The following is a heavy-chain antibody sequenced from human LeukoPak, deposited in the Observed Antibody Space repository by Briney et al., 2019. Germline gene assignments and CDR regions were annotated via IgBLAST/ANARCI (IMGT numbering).Heavy chain of an antibody. J-gene: IGHJ4*02. D-gene: IGHD3-10*01. CDR1: GFTFDDYV. CDR2: IIWKSGSI. V-gene: IGHV3-9*01. CDR3: ARDGGATMVRGVATYDS. Sequence: GGSLRLSCAAPGFTFDDYVMHWVRQAPGKGLEWVSGIIWKSGSIGCADSVKGRFTISRDNAKSSLFLQMNSLRAEDTAVYYCARDGGATMVRGVATYDSWGQGTLVTVSS.